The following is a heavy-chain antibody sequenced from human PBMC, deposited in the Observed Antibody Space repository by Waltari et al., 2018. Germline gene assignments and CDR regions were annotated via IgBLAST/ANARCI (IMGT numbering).Heavy chain of an antibody. J-gene: IGHJ5*02. CDR3: ARDRLVPAANYNWFDP. Sequence: QVQLQESGPGLVKPSETLSLTCTVSGGSISSYYWSWIRQPAGKGLEWIGRIYTSGSTNYNPSLKSRVTMSVDTSKNQFSLKLSSVTAADTAVYYCARDRLVPAANYNWFDPWGQGTLVTVSS. V-gene: IGHV4-4*07. CDR2: IYTSGST. D-gene: IGHD2-2*01. CDR1: GGSISSYY.